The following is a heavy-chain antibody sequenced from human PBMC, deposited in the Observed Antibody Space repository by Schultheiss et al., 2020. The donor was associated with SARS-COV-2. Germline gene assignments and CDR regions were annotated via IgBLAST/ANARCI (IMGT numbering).Heavy chain of an antibody. CDR2: IYSGGST. Sequence: GGSLRLSCAASGFIVSSNYMNWVRQAPGRGLEWVSVIYSGGSTYYADSVKGRFTISRDNSKNTLYLQMNNLRAEDTAVYCCARERHVYFDFWGQGTLVTVSS. V-gene: IGHV3-53*01. CDR3: ARERHVYFDF. CDR1: GFIVSSNY. J-gene: IGHJ4*02.